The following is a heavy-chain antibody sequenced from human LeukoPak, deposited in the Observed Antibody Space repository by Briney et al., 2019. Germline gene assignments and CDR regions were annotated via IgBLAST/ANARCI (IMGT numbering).Heavy chain of an antibody. D-gene: IGHD4-17*01. CDR2: MNPNSGNT. Sequence: ASVKVSGKASGYTFTSYDINWVRQATGQGLEWMGWMNPNSGNTGYAQKFQGRVTMTRNTSISTAYMELSSLRSEDTAVYYCARGKSATVTNDYWGQGTLVTVSS. V-gene: IGHV1-8*01. CDR3: ARGKSATVTNDY. CDR1: GYTFTSYD. J-gene: IGHJ4*02.